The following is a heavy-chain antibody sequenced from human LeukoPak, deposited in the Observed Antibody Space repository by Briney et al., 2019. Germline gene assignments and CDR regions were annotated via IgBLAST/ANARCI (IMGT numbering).Heavy chain of an antibody. V-gene: IGHV3-64*01. CDR2: ISSDGGST. Sequence: GGSLRLSCAASGFTFSSFSMHWVRQAPGKGLEYVSAISSDGGSTRYAHSVKGGFIISRDNSKNTLYLQMGSLRTEDMAVYYCARGSEGFLDYWGQGTLVTVSS. CDR3: ARGSEGFLDY. CDR1: GFTFSSFS. J-gene: IGHJ4*02.